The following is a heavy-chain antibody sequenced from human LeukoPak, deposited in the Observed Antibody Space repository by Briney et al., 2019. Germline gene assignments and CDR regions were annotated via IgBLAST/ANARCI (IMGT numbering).Heavy chain of an antibody. CDR3: ARVPEIRTEFGGVIVGCYFDY. CDR2: IYPGDSDT. J-gene: IGHJ4*02. V-gene: IGHV5-51*01. D-gene: IGHD3-16*02. Sequence: GESLKISCKGSGYSFTSYWIGWVRQMPGKGLEWMGIIYPGDSDTRYSPSFQGQVTISADKSISTAYLQWSSLKASDTAMYYCARVPEIRTEFGGVIVGCYFDYWGQGTLVTVSS. CDR1: GYSFTSYW.